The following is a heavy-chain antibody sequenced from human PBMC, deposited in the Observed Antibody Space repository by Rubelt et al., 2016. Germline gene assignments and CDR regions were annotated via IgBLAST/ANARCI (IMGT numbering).Heavy chain of an antibody. V-gene: IGHV3-23*03. J-gene: IGHJ4*02. CDR3: ATDYLGY. CDR2: IYSGGST. Sequence: GGLVQPGGSLRLSCAASGFAFSGYTMNWVRQAPGKGLEWVSVIYSGGSTYYADSVKGRFTISRDNSKNTLYLQMNSLRAEDTAVYYCATDYLGYWGQGTLVTVSS. CDR1: GFAFSGYT.